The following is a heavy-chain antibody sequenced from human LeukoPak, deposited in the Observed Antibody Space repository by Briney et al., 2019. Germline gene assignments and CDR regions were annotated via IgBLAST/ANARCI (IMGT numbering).Heavy chain of an antibody. D-gene: IGHD6-19*01. CDR1: GGSISSYH. J-gene: IGHJ5*02. V-gene: IGHV4-59*12. CDR2: FYYSGST. Sequence: SETLSLTCTVSGGSISSYHWSWIRQPPGKGLEWIGFFYYSGSTNYNPSLKSRVTISVDTSKNQFSLKLSSVTAADTAVYYCARGTEKIIAVAGTCGQGTLVTVSS. CDR3: ARGTEKIIAVAGT.